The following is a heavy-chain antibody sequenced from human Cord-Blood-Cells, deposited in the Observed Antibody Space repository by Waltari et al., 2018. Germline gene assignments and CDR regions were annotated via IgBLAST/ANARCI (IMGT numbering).Heavy chain of an antibody. CDR1: GYTFTSYA. CDR2: INAGNGNT. D-gene: IGHD5-12*01. Sequence: QVQLVQSGAEVKKPGASVKVSCKASGYTFTSYAMHWVRQAPGQRLEWMGWINAGNGNTKYSQKLQGRVTITRDTPASTSYMELSSLRSEDTAVYYCARASGYDYFYYYGMDVWGQGTMVTVSS. CDR3: ARASGYDYFYYYGMDV. J-gene: IGHJ6*02. V-gene: IGHV1-3*01.